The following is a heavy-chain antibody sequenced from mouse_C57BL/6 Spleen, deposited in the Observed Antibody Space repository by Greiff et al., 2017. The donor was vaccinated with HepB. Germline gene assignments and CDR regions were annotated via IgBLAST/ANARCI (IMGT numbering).Heavy chain of an antibody. CDR3: ARGYYSNPWFAY. Sequence: QVQLQQPGAELVKPGASVKLSCKASGYTFTSYWMHWVKQRPGRGLEWIGRIDPNSGGTKYNEKFKSKATLTVDKPSSTAHMQLSSLTSEDSAVYYCARGYYSNPWFAYWGQGTLVTVSA. CDR2: IDPNSGGT. V-gene: IGHV1-72*01. CDR1: GYTFTSYW. D-gene: IGHD2-5*01. J-gene: IGHJ3*01.